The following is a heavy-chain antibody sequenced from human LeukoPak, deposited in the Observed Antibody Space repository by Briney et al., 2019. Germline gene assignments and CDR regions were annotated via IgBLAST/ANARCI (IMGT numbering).Heavy chain of an antibody. V-gene: IGHV3-53*01. D-gene: IGHD4-11*01. CDR2: IYSGGSP. Sequence: GGSLRLSCAASGFIVSANYMNWVRQAPGKGLEWVSVIYSGGSPFYADSVRGRFTISRDNSKNTVYLQMNCLRVEDTAVYYCARGRQCDFWGQGTLVTVSS. CDR3: ARGRQCDF. J-gene: IGHJ4*02. CDR1: GFIVSANY.